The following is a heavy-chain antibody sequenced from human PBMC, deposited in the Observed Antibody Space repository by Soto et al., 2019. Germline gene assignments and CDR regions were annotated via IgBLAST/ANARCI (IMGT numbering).Heavy chain of an antibody. CDR3: AKDKLYIRGVIHNWFAP. V-gene: IGHV3-23*01. Sequence: EVQLLESGGGLIQPGGSLRLSCAASGLTFSSYAMSWVRQAPGKGLEWVSAISGSGGSTYYADSVKGRFTISRDNSKDTLYLQMNSLRAEDTAVYYCAKDKLYIRGVIHNWFAPWGQGTLVTVSS. CDR2: ISGSGGST. D-gene: IGHD3-10*02. CDR1: GLTFSSYA. J-gene: IGHJ5*02.